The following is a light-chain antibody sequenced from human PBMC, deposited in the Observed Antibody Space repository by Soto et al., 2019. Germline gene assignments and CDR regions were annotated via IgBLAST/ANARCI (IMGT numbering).Light chain of an antibody. Sequence: QSVLTQPPSVSGAPGQRVTISCTGSSSNIGAGYDVHWYRQLPGTAPKLLIYGNSNRPSGVPDRFSGSKSGTSASLAITGLQAEDDYCQSCDRSLSDHVFGTGTKVNVL. CDR1: SSNIGAGYD. CDR3: QSCDRSLSDHV. V-gene: IGLV1-40*01. J-gene: IGLJ1*01. CDR2: GNS.